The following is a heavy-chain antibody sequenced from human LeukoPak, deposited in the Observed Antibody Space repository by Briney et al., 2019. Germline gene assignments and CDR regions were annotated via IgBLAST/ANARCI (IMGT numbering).Heavy chain of an antibody. J-gene: IGHJ4*02. Sequence: SETLSLTCTVSSGSISSYYWSWIRQPPGKGLEWIGYIYSSGNTDYNPSLKSRVTISVDTSKSQFSLKLSSVTAADTAIYYCARDPSTFYFDYWGQGALVTVSS. CDR1: SGSISSYY. CDR2: IYSSGNT. CDR3: ARDPSTFYFDY. V-gene: IGHV4-59*01.